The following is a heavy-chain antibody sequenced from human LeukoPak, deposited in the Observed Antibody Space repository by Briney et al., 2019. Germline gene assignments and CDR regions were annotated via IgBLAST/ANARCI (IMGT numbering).Heavy chain of an antibody. V-gene: IGHV3-23*01. CDR2: ISSAGGTT. CDR1: GFTFSSEA. J-gene: IGHJ4*02. CDR3: TKVRSGSSNWALRVFDY. Sequence: GSLRLSCAVSGFTFSSEAMGWVRQLPGGGLEWVSTISSAGGTTYYAESMKGRFTISRDNSKSTLYLQMNSLRVDDTAVYYCTKVRSGSSNWALRVFDYWGQGALVTVSS. D-gene: IGHD6-13*01.